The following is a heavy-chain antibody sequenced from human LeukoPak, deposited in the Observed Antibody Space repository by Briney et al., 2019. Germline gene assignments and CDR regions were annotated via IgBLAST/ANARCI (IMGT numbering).Heavy chain of an antibody. CDR3: AREPYGDYVIY. D-gene: IGHD4-17*01. J-gene: IGHJ4*02. CDR2: SSGSAGTT. Sequence: GRSLRPSCAASASTFSTYAMTWVRQAPGSWLEWVSASSGSAGTTYYADSVKGPFTICRHNSKNTLYLQMNSLRAEDTAVYYCAREPYGDYVIYWGQGTLVTVSS. V-gene: IGHV3-23*01. CDR1: ASTFSTYA.